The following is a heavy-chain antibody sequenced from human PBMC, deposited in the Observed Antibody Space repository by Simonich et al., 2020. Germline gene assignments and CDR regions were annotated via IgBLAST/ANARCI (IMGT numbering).Heavy chain of an antibody. CDR2: INSSSSYI. J-gene: IGHJ6*02. CDR3: ARWIAVAGTGAYGMDV. V-gene: IGHV3-21*01. D-gene: IGHD6-19*01. CDR1: GFTFSSYS. Sequence: EVQLVESGGGLVKPGGSLRLSCAASGFTFSSYSMHWVRQAQGKGLEWVSSINSSSSYIYYADTVKGRFTSSRDNAKNSLYLKMNSLRAEDTAVYYCARWIAVAGTGAYGMDVWGQGTTVTVSS.